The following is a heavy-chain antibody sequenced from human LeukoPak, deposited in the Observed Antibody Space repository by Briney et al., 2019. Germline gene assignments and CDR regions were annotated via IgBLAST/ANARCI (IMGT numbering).Heavy chain of an antibody. V-gene: IGHV3-48*04. CDR2: IGSSSSTI. J-gene: IGHJ6*03. CDR1: GFTFSIFG. D-gene: IGHD3-16*01. Sequence: GGSLRLSCAASGFTFSIFGMNWVRQAPGKGLEWVAYIGSSSSTIYYADSVEGRFTISRDNAKKSLSLQMSSLRAEDTAVYYCARRRDDILSYSYDYYMDVWGKGTTVTVSS. CDR3: ARRRDDILSYSYDYYMDV.